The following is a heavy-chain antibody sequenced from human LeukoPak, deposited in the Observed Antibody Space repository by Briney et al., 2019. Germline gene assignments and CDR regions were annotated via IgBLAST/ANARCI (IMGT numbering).Heavy chain of an antibody. CDR2: IKQDGSEK. Sequence: PGGSLRLSCAASGFTFSSYWMSWVRQAPGKGLEWVANIKQDGSEKYYVDSVKGRFTISRDNAKNSLYLQMNSLRAEDTAVYYCARGPPGYSRGWEFDPWGQGTLVTVSS. D-gene: IGHD6-19*01. J-gene: IGHJ5*02. V-gene: IGHV3-7*01. CDR1: GFTFSSYW. CDR3: ARGPPGYSRGWEFDP.